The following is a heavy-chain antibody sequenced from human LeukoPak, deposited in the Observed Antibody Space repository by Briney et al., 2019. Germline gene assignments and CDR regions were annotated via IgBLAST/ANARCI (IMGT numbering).Heavy chain of an antibody. J-gene: IGHJ6*02. Sequence: GASVKVSCKVSGYTLTELSMHWVRQAPGKGLEWVGGFDPEDGQTIYAQKFQGRVTMTKDTSTDTAYMELSSLRSEDTAVYYCATDRMQWLVPPYYYYGMDVWGQGTTVTVSS. CDR3: ATDRMQWLVPPYYYYGMDV. CDR1: GYTLTELS. D-gene: IGHD6-19*01. CDR2: FDPEDGQT. V-gene: IGHV1-24*01.